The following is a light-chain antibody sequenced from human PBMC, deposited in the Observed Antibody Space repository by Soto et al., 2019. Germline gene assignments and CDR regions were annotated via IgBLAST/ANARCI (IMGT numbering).Light chain of an antibody. CDR3: QQRRSWPLT. J-gene: IGKJ4*01. Sequence: EIVLTQSPATLSLSPGERATLSSRASQSISSYLAWYQQKPGQAPRLLIYDGSNRATGIPARFSGSGSETDFTLTISSLEPGDFASYYCQQRRSWPLTFGGGTKVEIK. CDR1: QSISSY. V-gene: IGKV3-11*01. CDR2: DGS.